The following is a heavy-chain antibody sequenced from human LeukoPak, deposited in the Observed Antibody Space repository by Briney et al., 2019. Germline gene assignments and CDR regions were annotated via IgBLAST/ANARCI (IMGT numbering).Heavy chain of an antibody. CDR2: IRYDGSNK. J-gene: IGHJ4*02. CDR3: AKAVYSSSRPGDY. D-gene: IGHD6-6*01. V-gene: IGHV3-30*02. CDR1: GFTFSSYG. Sequence: PGGSLRLSCAASGFTFSSYGMHWVRQAPGKGLEWVAFIRYDGSNKYYADSVKGRFTISRDNSKNTLYLQMNSLRAEDTAVYYCAKAVYSSSRPGDYWGQGTLVTVSS.